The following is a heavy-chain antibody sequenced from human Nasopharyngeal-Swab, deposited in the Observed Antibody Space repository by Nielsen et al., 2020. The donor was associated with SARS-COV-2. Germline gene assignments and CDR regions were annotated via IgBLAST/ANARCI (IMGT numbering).Heavy chain of an antibody. V-gene: IGHV4-39*01. Sequence: GSLRLSCTVSGDSIAYSTFYWGWIRQPPGKGLEWIGNIYYNGNTYQNPSIKSRLTISVDKSKNQFSLQLSSVTAADTAVYYCVRSSSWYYFDYWAQGTQVTVSS. CDR1: GDSIAYSTFY. D-gene: IGHD6-13*01. CDR2: IYYNGNT. J-gene: IGHJ4*02. CDR3: VRSSSWYYFDY.